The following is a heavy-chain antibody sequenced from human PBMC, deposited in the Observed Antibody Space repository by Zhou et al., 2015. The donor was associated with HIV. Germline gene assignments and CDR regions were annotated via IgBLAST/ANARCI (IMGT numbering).Heavy chain of an antibody. CDR3: AREYYGFGGGGGLGTYYYGMDV. CDR1: GGTFSSYA. J-gene: IGHJ6*02. Sequence: QVQLVQSGAEVKKPGSSVKVSCKASGGTFSSYAISWVRQAPGQGLEWMGGIIPIFGTANYAQKFQGRVTITADESTSTAYMELSSLRSEDTAVYYCAREYYGFGGGGGLGTYYYGMDVWGQGDHGHRLL. D-gene: IGHD3-10*01. V-gene: IGHV1-69*12. CDR2: IIPIFGTA.